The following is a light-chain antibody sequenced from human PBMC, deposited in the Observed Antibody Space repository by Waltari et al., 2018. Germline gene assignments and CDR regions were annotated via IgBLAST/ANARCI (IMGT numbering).Light chain of an antibody. CDR2: LGS. CDR1: QSLLHRNGNNY. J-gene: IGKJ1*01. CDR3: MQSLQALWT. Sequence: DIVVTQSPLSLPVTPGEPASISCRSSQSLLHRNGNNYLDWYLQKLGQSPQLLIYLGSNRASGVPDMFSGSGSGTDFTLRISRVEAEDFGVYYCMQSLQALWTFGPGTKVEIK. V-gene: IGKV2-28*01.